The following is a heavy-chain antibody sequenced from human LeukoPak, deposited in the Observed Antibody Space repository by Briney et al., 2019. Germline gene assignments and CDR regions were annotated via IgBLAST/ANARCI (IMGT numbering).Heavy chain of an antibody. CDR1: GYSFTNFW. CDR2: IYPGDSDT. Sequence: GESLKISCKGSGYSFTNFWIGWVRQMPGKGLEWMGIIYPGDSDTRYSPSFQGQVTISADKSISTAYLQWSSLKASDTAMYYCAVLYDFWSGYYVGDAFDIWGQGTMVTVSS. CDR3: AVLYDFWSGYYVGDAFDI. J-gene: IGHJ3*02. V-gene: IGHV5-51*01. D-gene: IGHD3-3*01.